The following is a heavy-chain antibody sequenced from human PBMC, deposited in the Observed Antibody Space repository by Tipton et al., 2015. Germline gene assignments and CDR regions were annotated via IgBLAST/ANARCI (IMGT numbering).Heavy chain of an antibody. J-gene: IGHJ4*02. Sequence: SLRLSCAASEFTFSIHAMNWVRQAPGRGLEWVSIIHSAGGTHYADSVRGRFTISRDNSKNTLYLQMSSLRAEDTAVYYCVKDGYYYDSGGYSPLDYWGQGTLVTVSS. CDR1: EFTFSIHA. CDR3: VKDGYYYDSGGYSPLDY. CDR2: IHSAGGT. D-gene: IGHD3-22*01. V-gene: IGHV3-66*01.